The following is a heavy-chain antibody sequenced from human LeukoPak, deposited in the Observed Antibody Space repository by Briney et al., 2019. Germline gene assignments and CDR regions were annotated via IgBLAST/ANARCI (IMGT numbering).Heavy chain of an antibody. D-gene: IGHD4-17*01. V-gene: IGHV3-21*01. CDR1: GFTFSSYS. J-gene: IGHJ5*02. Sequence: GGSLRLSCAASGFTFSSYSMNWVRQAPGKGLEWVSSISSSSSYIYYADSVKGRFTISRDNAKNSLYLQMNSLRAEDTAVYYCARGSGYGDYVNWFDPWGQGTLVTVSS. CDR3: ARGSGYGDYVNWFDP. CDR2: ISSSSSYI.